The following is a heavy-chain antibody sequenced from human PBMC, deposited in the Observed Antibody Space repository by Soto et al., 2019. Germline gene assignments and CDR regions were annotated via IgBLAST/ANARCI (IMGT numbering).Heavy chain of an antibody. Sequence: GSLRLSCAASGFTFSSYWLSWFRQAPGKGLECVATIKEDGSEKFYVDSVKGRFTVSIDNAKNSLYLQMNSLRVEDTAVYYCAKGRYYDILTGKKNYYYGMDVWGQGT. CDR3: AKGRYYDILTGKKNYYYGMDV. CDR2: IKEDGSEK. D-gene: IGHD3-9*01. CDR1: GFTFSSYW. J-gene: IGHJ6*02. V-gene: IGHV3-7*02.